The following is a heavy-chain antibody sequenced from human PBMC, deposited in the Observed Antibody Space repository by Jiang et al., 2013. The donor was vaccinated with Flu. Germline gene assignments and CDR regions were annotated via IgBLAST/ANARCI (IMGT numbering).Heavy chain of an antibody. J-gene: IGHJ4*02. CDR2: MSPNNDNT. CDR3: VRGEGILGAY. V-gene: IGHV1-8*01. CDR1: GYTFTSYD. D-gene: IGHD3-10*01. Sequence: GYTFTSYDINWVRQAAGQGLDGMGWMSPNNDNTAYAQKFQGRVTMTRDTSIDTAYMELSSLTSGDTAVYYCVRGEGILGAYWGQGTLVTASS.